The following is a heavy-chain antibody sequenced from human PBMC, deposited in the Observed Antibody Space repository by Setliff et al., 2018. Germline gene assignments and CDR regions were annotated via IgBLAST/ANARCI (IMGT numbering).Heavy chain of an antibody. V-gene: IGHV4-39*07. CDR2: IFYSGST. CDR3: ASTTYGYSYDC. Sequence: SETLSLTCTVSGGSISSSSYYWVWIRQPPGKGLEWIGNIFYSGSTYYNPSLKSRVTISIDTSKNQFSLKLSSVTAADTAVYFCASTTYGYSYDCWGQGTLVTVSS. D-gene: IGHD5-18*01. CDR1: GGSISSSSYY. J-gene: IGHJ4*02.